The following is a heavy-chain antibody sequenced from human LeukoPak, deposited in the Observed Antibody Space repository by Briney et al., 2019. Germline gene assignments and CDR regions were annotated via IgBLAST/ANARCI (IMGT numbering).Heavy chain of an antibody. J-gene: IGHJ6*02. Sequence: PGGSLRLSCAASGFIFSQYSMNWVRQAPGKGLEWVSGISWNSGSIGYADSVKGRFTISRDNAKNSLYLQMNSLRAEDTALYYCARDRGVIAPNYYYYGMEDVWGQGTTVTVSS. CDR3: ARDRGVIAPNYYYYGMEDV. V-gene: IGHV3-9*01. D-gene: IGHD3-10*01. CDR2: ISWNSGSI. CDR1: GFIFSQYS.